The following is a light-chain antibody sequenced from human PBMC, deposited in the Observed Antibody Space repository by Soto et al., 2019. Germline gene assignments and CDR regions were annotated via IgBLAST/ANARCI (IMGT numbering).Light chain of an antibody. Sequence: EIVLTQSPGTLSLSPGENATLSCRASQSVSSQVAWYQQKPGQAPRLLIYGASSRATGIPDRFSGVGSETDVTLTISRLEPEDFAVYYCQQYDTSPHTFGQGTKLEIK. CDR3: QQYDTSPHT. CDR1: QSVSSQ. J-gene: IGKJ2*01. V-gene: IGKV3-20*01. CDR2: GAS.